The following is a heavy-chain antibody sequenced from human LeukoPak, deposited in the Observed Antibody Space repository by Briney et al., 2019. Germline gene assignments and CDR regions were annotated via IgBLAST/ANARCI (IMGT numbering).Heavy chain of an antibody. J-gene: IGHJ3*02. D-gene: IGHD3-22*01. V-gene: IGHV3-30*02. CDR1: GFTFSSYG. CDR3: VRDYYDSSGTDAFDI. Sequence: QAGGSLRLSCAASGFTFSSYGMHWVRQAPGKGLEWVAFIRYDGSNKYYADSVKGRFTISGDNSKNTLYLQMNSLRAEDTAVYYCVRDYYDSSGTDAFDIWGQGTMVTVSS. CDR2: IRYDGSNK.